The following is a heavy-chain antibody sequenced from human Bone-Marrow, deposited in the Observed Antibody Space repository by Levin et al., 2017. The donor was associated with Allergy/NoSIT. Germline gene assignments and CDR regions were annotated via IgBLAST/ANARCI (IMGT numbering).Heavy chain of an antibody. J-gene: IGHJ4*02. CDR3: ARGRWGNYRYFFDY. CDR2: IEHSGRT. Sequence: PSETLSLTCGVYGGSLSGYYWTWIRQPPEKGLEWIGEIEHSGRTKYNPSLKSRVTISVDTSKNQFSLKLSSVTAADTAFYFCARGRWGNYRYFFDYWGQGTLVTVSS. V-gene: IGHV4-34*01. CDR1: GGSLSGYY. D-gene: IGHD3-16*02.